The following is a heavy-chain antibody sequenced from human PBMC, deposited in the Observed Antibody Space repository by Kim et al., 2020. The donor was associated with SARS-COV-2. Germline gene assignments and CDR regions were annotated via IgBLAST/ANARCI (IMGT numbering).Heavy chain of an antibody. J-gene: IGHJ4*02. V-gene: IGHV3-21*01. CDR3: ARDVVGYCSGGSCYSEGDY. Sequence: GGSLRLSCAASGFTFSSYSMNWVRQAPGKGLEWVSSISSSSSYIYYAESVKGRFTISRDNAKNSLYLQMNSLRAEDTAVYYCARDVVGYCSGGSCYSEGDYWGREPWSPSPQ. CDR1: GFTFSSYS. CDR2: ISSSSSYI. D-gene: IGHD2-15*01.